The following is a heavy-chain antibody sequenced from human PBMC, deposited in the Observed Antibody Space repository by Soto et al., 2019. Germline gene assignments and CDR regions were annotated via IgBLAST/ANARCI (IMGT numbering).Heavy chain of an antibody. Sequence: GGSLRLSCAASAFTLSSYDMHWVRQPNGKGLEWVSALGAADDPYYLGSVKGRFTISRENAKNSLYLQMNNLRAEDTAVYYCARVGRYCSSTSCYYYGMDVWGQGTTVTVSS. V-gene: IGHV3-13*05. CDR2: LGAADDP. CDR3: ARVGRYCSSTSCYYYGMDV. D-gene: IGHD2-2*01. CDR1: AFTLSSYD. J-gene: IGHJ6*02.